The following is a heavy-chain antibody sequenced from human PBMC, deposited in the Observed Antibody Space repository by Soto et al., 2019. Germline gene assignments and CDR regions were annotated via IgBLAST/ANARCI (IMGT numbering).Heavy chain of an antibody. D-gene: IGHD1-7*01. CDR3: ARNPETRDWLDP. Sequence: KTSETLSLTCSVSGASVSSYYWSWVRQPPGKGLEWIGYIYYIGAYNYNPSLKSRVTISVDTSKNQFSLKLTSVTAADTAVYYCARNPETRDWLDPWGQGPLVTVSS. J-gene: IGHJ5*02. V-gene: IGHV4-59*02. CDR1: GASVSSYY. CDR2: IYYIGAY.